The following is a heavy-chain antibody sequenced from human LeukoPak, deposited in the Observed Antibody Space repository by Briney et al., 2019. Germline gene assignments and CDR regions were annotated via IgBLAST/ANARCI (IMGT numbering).Heavy chain of an antibody. D-gene: IGHD1-26*01. CDR2: INPNSGGT. Sequence: ASVKVSCKASGYTFTGYYIHWVRQAPGQGLEWMGWINPNSGGTNYAQKFQGRVTITRDTSTSTAYMELSRLTSDDTAVYYRARALRSGSYREFDYWGQGTLVTVSS. J-gene: IGHJ4*02. CDR1: GYTFTGYY. V-gene: IGHV1-2*02. CDR3: ARALRSGSYREFDY.